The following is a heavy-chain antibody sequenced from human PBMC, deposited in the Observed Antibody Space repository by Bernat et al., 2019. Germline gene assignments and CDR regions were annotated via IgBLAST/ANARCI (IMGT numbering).Heavy chain of an antibody. V-gene: IGHV4-34*01. J-gene: IGHJ4*02. CDR3: AGVVVVAATALYYFDY. D-gene: IGHD2-15*01. CDR2: IKHSGST. CDR1: GGSVSGYY. Sequence: QVQLQQWGAGLLKPSETLSLTCAVDGGSVSGYYWSWICQPPGKGLEWIGEIKHSGSTNYNPSLKSRVTISVDTSKNQFSLKLSSVTAADTAVYYCAGVVVVAATALYYFDYWGQGTLVTVSS.